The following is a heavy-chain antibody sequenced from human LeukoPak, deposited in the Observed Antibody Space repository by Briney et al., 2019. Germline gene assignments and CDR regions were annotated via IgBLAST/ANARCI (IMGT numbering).Heavy chain of an antibody. J-gene: IGHJ5*02. V-gene: IGHV1-2*06. CDR3: AREEITMVRGAPSLFDH. CDR2: INPNSGGT. Sequence: ASVKVSCKASGYTFTGYYMHWVRQAPGQGLEWMGRINPNSGGTNYAQKFQGRVTMTRDTSISTAYMELSRLRSDDTAVYYCAREEITMVRGAPSLFDHWGQGTLVTVSS. CDR1: GYTFTGYY. D-gene: IGHD3-10*01.